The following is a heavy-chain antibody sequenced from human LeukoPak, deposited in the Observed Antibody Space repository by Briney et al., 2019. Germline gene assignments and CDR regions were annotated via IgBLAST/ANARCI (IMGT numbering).Heavy chain of an antibody. CDR1: GGSVNTYF. J-gene: IGHJ4*02. V-gene: IGHV4-4*07. Sequence: SETLSLTCTVSGGSVNTYFWSWIRQPAGKGLEWIGRIYSNGNTNYNPSLKSRVTMSLDTSTNQFSLKVSSVTAADTAVYFCARDPTGAYYFDIWGQGTLVTVSS. CDR3: ARDPTGAYYFDI. CDR2: IYSNGNT. D-gene: IGHD7-27*01.